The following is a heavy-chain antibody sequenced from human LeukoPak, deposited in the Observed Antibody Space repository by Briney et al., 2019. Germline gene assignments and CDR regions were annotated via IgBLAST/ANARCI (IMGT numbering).Heavy chain of an antibody. CDR2: ISYDGSNK. CDR3: ARDTYYYDSSGYYDGD. J-gene: IGHJ4*02. Sequence: GGSLRLSCAASGFTFSSYAMHWVRQAPGKGLEWVAVISYDGSNKYYADSVKGRFTISRDNSKNTLYLQMNSLRAEDTAVYYCARDTYYYDSSGYYDGDWGQETLVTVSS. V-gene: IGHV3-30-3*01. D-gene: IGHD3-22*01. CDR1: GFTFSSYA.